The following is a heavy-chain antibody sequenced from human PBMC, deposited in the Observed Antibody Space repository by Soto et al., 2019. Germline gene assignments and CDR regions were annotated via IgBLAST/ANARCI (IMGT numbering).Heavy chain of an antibody. CDR3: ASGTSRELNYYYYYYMDV. Sequence: SETLSLTCTVSGGSISSYYWSWIRQPPGKGLEWIGYIYYSGSTNYNPSLKSRVTISVDTSKNQFSLKLSSVTAADTAVYYCASGTSRELNYYYYYYMDVWGKGTTVTVSS. D-gene: IGHD2-8*02. J-gene: IGHJ6*03. CDR2: IYYSGST. V-gene: IGHV4-59*01. CDR1: GGSISSYY.